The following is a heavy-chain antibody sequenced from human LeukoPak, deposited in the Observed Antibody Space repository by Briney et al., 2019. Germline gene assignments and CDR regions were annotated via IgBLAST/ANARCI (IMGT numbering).Heavy chain of an antibody. CDR1: GYTFTSYD. J-gene: IGHJ6*02. CDR3: ARAPLYCSSTSCYGYYYGMDV. CDR2: MNPNSGNT. V-gene: IGHV1-8*01. Sequence: GASVKVSCKASGYTFTSYDINWVRQATGQGLEWMGWMNPNSGNTGYAQKFQGRVTMTRNTSISTAYMELSSLRSEDTAVYYCARAPLYCSSTSCYGYYYGMDVWGQGTTVTVSS. D-gene: IGHD2-2*01.